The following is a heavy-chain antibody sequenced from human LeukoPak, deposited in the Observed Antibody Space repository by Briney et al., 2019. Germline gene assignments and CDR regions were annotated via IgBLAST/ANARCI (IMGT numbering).Heavy chain of an antibody. CDR1: GFTLSSYE. D-gene: IGHD2-8*01. V-gene: IGHV3-23*01. J-gene: IGHJ4*02. Sequence: PGGSLRLSCTVSGFTLSSYEMSWIRQAPGKGLEWVSSIDYSGGSSYYADSVKGRFTISRDNSKNTLYLQMNSLRAEDTAVYYCAKDPDCTSGICYTFFDYWGQGTLVTVSS. CDR3: AKDPDCTSGICYTFFDY. CDR2: IDYSGGSS.